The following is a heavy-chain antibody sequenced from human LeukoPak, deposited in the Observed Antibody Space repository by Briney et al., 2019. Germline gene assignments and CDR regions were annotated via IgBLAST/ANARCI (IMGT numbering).Heavy chain of an antibody. V-gene: IGHV6-1*01. Sequence: SQTLSLTCAISGDSVSSNSAAWNWIRQSPSRGLEWLGRTYYRSKWYNDYAVSVKSRITINPDTSKNQFSLQLNSVTPEDTAAYYCARAISSGWYEGWVNWFDPWGQGTLVTVSS. J-gene: IGHJ5*02. CDR3: ARAISSGWYEGWVNWFDP. D-gene: IGHD6-19*01. CDR1: GDSVSSNSAA. CDR2: TYYRSKWYN.